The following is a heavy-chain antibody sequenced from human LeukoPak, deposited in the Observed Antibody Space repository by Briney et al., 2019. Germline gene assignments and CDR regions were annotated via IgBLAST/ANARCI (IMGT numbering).Heavy chain of an antibody. D-gene: IGHD5-24*01. CDR2: IYYSGST. CDR1: GGSISSYY. J-gene: IGHJ4*02. V-gene: IGHV4-59*01. CDR3: ARERDGYREFDY. Sequence: PSETLSLTCTVSGGSISSYYWSWIRQPPGKGLEWIGYIYYSGSTNYNPSLKSRVTISVDTSKNQFSLKLSSVSAADTAVNYCARERDGYREFDYWGQGTLVTVSS.